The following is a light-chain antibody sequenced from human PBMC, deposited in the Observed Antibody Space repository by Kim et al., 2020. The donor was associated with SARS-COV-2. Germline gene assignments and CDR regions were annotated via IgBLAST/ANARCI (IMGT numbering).Light chain of an antibody. Sequence: SQGERDTLDCRASHSVSSYLAWYQQKPGQAHRLLIYDASNRASGIPARFSGSGSGTDFNLTISSLEPEDFAVYYCQQRSNWPPLTFGGGTKVEFK. CDR1: HSVSSY. CDR2: DAS. V-gene: IGKV3-11*01. CDR3: QQRSNWPPLT. J-gene: IGKJ4*01.